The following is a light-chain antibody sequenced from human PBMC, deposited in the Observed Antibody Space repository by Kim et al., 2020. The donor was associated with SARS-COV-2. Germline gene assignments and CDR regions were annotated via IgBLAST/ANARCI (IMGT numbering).Light chain of an antibody. CDR3: QAWDSSTADVV. CDR2: QDS. V-gene: IGLV3-1*01. J-gene: IGLJ2*01. Sequence: PGQTASFTGAGDKFGDKYACWYQQKPGQSPVLVIYQDSKRPSGIPERFSGSNSGNTATLTISGTQAMDEADYYCQAWDSSTADVVFGGGTQLTVL. CDR1: KFGDKY.